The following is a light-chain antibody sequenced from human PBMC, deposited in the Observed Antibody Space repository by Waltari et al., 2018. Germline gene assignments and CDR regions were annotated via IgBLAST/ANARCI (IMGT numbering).Light chain of an antibody. CDR3: QQYYTYPWT. CDR1: QSISSY. Sequence: AIRMTQSPSSISASTGYRVTITCRANQSISSYLAWYQQKPGKAPNLLIYAASTLQSGVPSRFSGSGSRTDFTLTISCLQSEDFATFYCQQYYTYPWTFGQGTKVEVK. CDR2: AAS. V-gene: IGKV1-8*01. J-gene: IGKJ1*01.